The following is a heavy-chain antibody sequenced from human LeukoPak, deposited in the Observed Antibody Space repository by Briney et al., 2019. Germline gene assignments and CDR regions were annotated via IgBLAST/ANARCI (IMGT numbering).Heavy chain of an antibody. CDR3: ASSRAKYYDILTGSYVGFEGYYYYYMDV. Sequence: PSGTLSLTCAVSGGSISSSNWWSWVRQPPGKGLEWIGEIYHSGSTNYNPSLKSRVTISVDTSKNQFSLKLSSVTAADTAVYYCASSRAKYYDILTGSYVGFEGYYYYYMDVWGKGTTVTISS. CDR2: IYHSGST. D-gene: IGHD3-9*01. J-gene: IGHJ6*03. V-gene: IGHV4-4*02. CDR1: GGSISSSNW.